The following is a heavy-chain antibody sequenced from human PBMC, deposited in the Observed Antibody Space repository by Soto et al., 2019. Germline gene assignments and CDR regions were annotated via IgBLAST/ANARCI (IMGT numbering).Heavy chain of an antibody. D-gene: IGHD6-13*01. CDR3: ARAPRSWYSFCLDY. CDR2: ISGYNGNT. Sequence: QVQLVQSGAEVKKAGASVKVSCKASGYTFSTYGISWVRQAPGQGLEWVGWISGYNGNTNYAQKLQGRVTLTTDTSTNTAYMELRSLRSDDTAVYYCARAPRSWYSFCLDYWGQGTVVTVSS. V-gene: IGHV1-18*01. J-gene: IGHJ4*02. CDR1: GYTFSTYG.